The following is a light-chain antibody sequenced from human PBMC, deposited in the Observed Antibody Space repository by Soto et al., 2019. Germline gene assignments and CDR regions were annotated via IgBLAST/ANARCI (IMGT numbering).Light chain of an antibody. CDR1: QSLSSSY. J-gene: IGKJ5*01. Sequence: EIVLTQSPGTLSLSPGDTATLSCRASQSLSSSYLAWYQQRPGQAPRLLIYDASSRASGIPDRFSGSGSGTDFTLTITRLDPEDFAVYYCQQYGRSMTFGQGTRLEIE. V-gene: IGKV3-20*01. CDR3: QQYGRSMT. CDR2: DAS.